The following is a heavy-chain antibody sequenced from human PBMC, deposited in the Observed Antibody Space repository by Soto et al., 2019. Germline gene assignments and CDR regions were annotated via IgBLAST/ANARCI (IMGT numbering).Heavy chain of an antibody. D-gene: IGHD2-15*01. Sequence: KVSCKASGGTFSSYAISWVRQAPGQGLEWMGGIIPIFGTANYAQKFQGRVTITADESTSTAYMGLSSLRSEDTAVYYCARGGPATLRFLFDYWGQGTLVTVSS. CDR3: ARGGPATLRFLFDY. CDR2: IIPIFGTA. V-gene: IGHV1-69*01. J-gene: IGHJ4*02. CDR1: GGTFSSYA.